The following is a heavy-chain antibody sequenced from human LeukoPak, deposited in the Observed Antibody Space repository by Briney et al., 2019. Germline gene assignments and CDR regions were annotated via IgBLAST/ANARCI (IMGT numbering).Heavy chain of an antibody. J-gene: IGHJ6*02. Sequence: GASVKVSCKASGGTFSSYAISWVRQAPGQGLEWMGRIIPILGIANYAQKFQGRVTITADKSTSTAYMELSSLRSEDTAVYYCARDTKYCSSTSCDYYYYGMDVWGQGTTVTVSS. CDR3: ARDTKYCSSTSCDYYYYGMDV. CDR2: IIPILGIA. V-gene: IGHV1-69*04. D-gene: IGHD2-2*01. CDR1: GGTFSSYA.